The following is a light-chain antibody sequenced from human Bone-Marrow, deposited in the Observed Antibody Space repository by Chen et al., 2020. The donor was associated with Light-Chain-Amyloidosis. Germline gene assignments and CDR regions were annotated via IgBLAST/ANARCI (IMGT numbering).Light chain of an antibody. CDR1: VTDVGSYNL. CDR3: CSSASSPWL. Sequence: QSALTQPASVSGSPGQSLTISCTGPVTDVGSYNLFSWYQPYPGKAPKLFIYEDTKRPSGVSHRCTASKSGSTASLASSGIQAEDEAIYYCCSSASSPWLLGGGTNLTVL. J-gene: IGLJ3*02. CDR2: EDT. V-gene: IGLV2-23*01.